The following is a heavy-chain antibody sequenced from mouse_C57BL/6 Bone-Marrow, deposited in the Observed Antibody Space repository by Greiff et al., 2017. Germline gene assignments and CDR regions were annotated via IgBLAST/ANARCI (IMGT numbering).Heavy chain of an antibody. CDR2: IRNKANGYTT. CDR3: ARSNYYGSSSAWVAY. J-gene: IGHJ3*01. D-gene: IGHD1-1*01. CDR1: GFTFTDYY. V-gene: IGHV7-3*01. Sequence: EVHLVESGGGLVQPGGSLSLSCAASGFTFTDYYMSWVRQPPGKALEWLGFIRNKANGYTTEYSASVKGRFTISRDNSQSILYLQMNALRAEDSATYYCARSNYYGSSSAWVAYWGQGTLVTVSA.